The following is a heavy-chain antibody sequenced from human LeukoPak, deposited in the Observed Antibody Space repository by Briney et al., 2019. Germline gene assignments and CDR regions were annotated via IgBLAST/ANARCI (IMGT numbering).Heavy chain of an antibody. CDR1: GYTFTNYA. CDR2: INAGNGDT. D-gene: IGHD3-9*01. Sequence: GASVKVSCKASGYTFTNYALHWVRQAPGQSLEWMGWINAGNGDTKYSQKFMGRVTLSRDTSASTVYMDLSSLTSEDTAVYYCTRDGAQFVVQDIYFWGQGTLVTVSS. V-gene: IGHV1-3*01. CDR3: TRDGAQFVVQDIYF. J-gene: IGHJ4*02.